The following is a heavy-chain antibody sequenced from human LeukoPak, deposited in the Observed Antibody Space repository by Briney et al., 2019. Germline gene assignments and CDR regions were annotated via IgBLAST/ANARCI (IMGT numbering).Heavy chain of an antibody. CDR3: ASDYGDYVGYFDY. V-gene: IGHV1-69*06. J-gene: IGHJ4*02. D-gene: IGHD4-17*01. CDR2: IIPIFGTA. Sequence: GASVKVSCKASGGTFSSYAISWVRQVPGQGLEWMGGIIPIFGTANYAQKFQGRVTITADKSTSTAYMELSSLRSEDTAVYYCASDYGDYVGYFDYWGQGTLVTVSS. CDR1: GGTFSSYA.